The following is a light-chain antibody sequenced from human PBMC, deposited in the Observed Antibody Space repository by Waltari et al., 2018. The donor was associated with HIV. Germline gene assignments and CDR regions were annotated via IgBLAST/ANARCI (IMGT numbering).Light chain of an antibody. V-gene: IGLV1-47*01. CDR3: AAWDDSLSGYV. CDR2: RNN. J-gene: IGLJ1*01. CDR1: SSSIGRNS. Sequence: QSVLTPPPSASGTPGQRVTITCSGSSSSIGRNSVYWYQQLPGTAPKLLIYRNNQRPSGVPDRFSGSKSGTSASLAISGLRSEDEADYYCAAWDDSLSGYVFGTGTKVTVL.